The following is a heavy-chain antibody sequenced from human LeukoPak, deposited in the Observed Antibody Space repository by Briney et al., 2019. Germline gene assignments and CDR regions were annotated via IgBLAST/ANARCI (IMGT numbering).Heavy chain of an antibody. J-gene: IGHJ6*02. V-gene: IGHV1-2*02. CDR3: ARGYYGMDV. Sequence: GASVMVSCKASGYTFTGQYLYWARQTPGQGLEWMGWINPKTGDTDSAQNFQGRVTMTRDTSITTVYMELSSLTSDDTAVYYCARGYYGMDVWGQGTTVTVSS. CDR1: GYTFTGQY. CDR2: INPKTGDT.